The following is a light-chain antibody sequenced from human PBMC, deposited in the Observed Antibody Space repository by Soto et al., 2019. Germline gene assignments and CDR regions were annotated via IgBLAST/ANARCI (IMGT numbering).Light chain of an antibody. CDR2: AAS. CDR3: QNYNSAPPAGA. J-gene: IGKJ4*01. CDR1: QEIGNR. V-gene: IGKV1-27*01. Sequence: DFQMTQSPSSLSASVGDRVTITCRASQEIGNRLAWYQQKPGKVPKLLISAASTLESGVPFRFSGRGFGTDLTLTISSLQPEDFATYYCQNYNSAPPAGAFGGGTRVEIK.